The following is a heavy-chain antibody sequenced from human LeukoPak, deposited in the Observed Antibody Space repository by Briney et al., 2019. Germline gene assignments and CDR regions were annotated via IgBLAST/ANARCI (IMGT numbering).Heavy chain of an antibody. J-gene: IGHJ6*03. V-gene: IGHV3-30*02. D-gene: IGHD1-26*01. CDR2: IRYDGSNK. Sequence: PGGSLRLSCAASGFSFSTYAMNWVRQAPGKGLEWVAFIRYDGSNKYHADSVKGRFTISRDNSKNTLYLQMNSLRAEDTAVYYCGGSYSYYYYMDVWGKGTTVTVSS. CDR1: GFSFSTYA. CDR3: GGSYSYYYYMDV.